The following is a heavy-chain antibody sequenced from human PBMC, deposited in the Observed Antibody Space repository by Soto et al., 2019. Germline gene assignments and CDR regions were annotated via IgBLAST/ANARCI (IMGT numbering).Heavy chain of an antibody. CDR1: GGSISSGGYY. CDR3: ARYCSGGSCYLLGKYYFDY. Sequence: PSETLSLTCTVSGGSISSGGYYWSWIRQHPGKGPEWIGYIYYSGSTYYNPSLKSRVTISVDTSKNQFSLKLSSVTAADTAVYYCARYCSGGSCYLLGKYYFDYWGQGTLVTVSS. D-gene: IGHD2-15*01. CDR2: IYYSGST. V-gene: IGHV4-31*03. J-gene: IGHJ4*02.